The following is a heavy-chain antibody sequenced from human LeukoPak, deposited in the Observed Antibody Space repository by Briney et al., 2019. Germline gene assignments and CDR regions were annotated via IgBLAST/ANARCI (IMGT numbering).Heavy chain of an antibody. CDR1: GDSINSYF. Sequence: KPSETLSLTCIVSGDSINSYFGNWIRQPAGRGVEWIGRIFATGSTNYNPSLQGRVTLSIDTSKRQFSMKLSSVTAADTAVYYCARRVSEGGGPVRSGDNWLDPWGQGSLVTVSS. D-gene: IGHD3-3*01. J-gene: IGHJ5*02. CDR2: IFATGST. CDR3: ARRVSEGGGPVRSGDNWLDP. V-gene: IGHV4-4*07.